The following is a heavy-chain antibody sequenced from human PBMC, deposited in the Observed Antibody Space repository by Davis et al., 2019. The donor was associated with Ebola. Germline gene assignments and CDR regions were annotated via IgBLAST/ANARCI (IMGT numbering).Heavy chain of an antibody. CDR2: IYYSGST. CDR1: GGSISSGGYY. Sequence: MPSETLSLTCTVSGGSISSGGYYWNWIRQHPGKGLEWIGYIYYSGSTYYNPSLKSRVTISVDKSKNQFSLKLSSVTAADTAVYYCARDGGITMVQEFNWFDPWGQGTLVTVSS. V-gene: IGHV4-31*03. J-gene: IGHJ5*02. CDR3: ARDGGITMVQEFNWFDP. D-gene: IGHD3-10*01.